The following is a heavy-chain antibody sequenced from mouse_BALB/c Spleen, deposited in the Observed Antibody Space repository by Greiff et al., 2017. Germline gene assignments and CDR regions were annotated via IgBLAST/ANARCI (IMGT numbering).Heavy chain of an antibody. CDR1: GYTFTSYT. CDR2: INPSSGYT. Sequence: VQLQQSAAELARPGASVKMSCKASGYTFTSYTMHWVKQRPGQGLEWIGYINPSSGYTEYNQKFKDKTTLTADKSSSTAYMQLSSLTSEDSAVYYCARGWLLTHFDYWGQGTTLTVSS. J-gene: IGHJ2*01. V-gene: IGHV1-4*02. D-gene: IGHD2-3*01. CDR3: ARGWLLTHFDY.